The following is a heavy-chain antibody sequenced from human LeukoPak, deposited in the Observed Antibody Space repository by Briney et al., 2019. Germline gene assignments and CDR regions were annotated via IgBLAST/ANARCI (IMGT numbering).Heavy chain of an antibody. CDR3: ARTVGTWGDAFDI. Sequence: GGSLRLSCAASGFTFSSYWMHWVRQAPGKGLVWVSRINTDGSSTSYADSVRGRFTISRDNAKNTLYLQMNSLRAEDTAVYYCARTVGTWGDAFDIWGQGTMVTVSS. V-gene: IGHV3-74*01. CDR2: INTDGSST. CDR1: GFTFSSYW. J-gene: IGHJ3*02. D-gene: IGHD3-16*01.